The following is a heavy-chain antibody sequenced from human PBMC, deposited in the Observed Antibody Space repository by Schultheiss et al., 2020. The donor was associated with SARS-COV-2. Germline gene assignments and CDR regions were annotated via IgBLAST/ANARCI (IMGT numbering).Heavy chain of an antibody. J-gene: IGHJ5*02. CDR3: ARGIGEWAAGILIPRYEGNWFDP. D-gene: IGHD6-13*01. V-gene: IGHV4-30-4*01. CDR2: IDYSGRI. Sequence: SQTLSLTCSVSGGSISSGGYYWSWIRQSPGKGLEWIGYIDYSGRIFYNPSLKSRLTISVDTSKNQFSLKLSSVTAADTAVYYCARGIGEWAAGILIPRYEGNWFDPWGQGTLVTVSS. CDR1: GGSISSGGYY.